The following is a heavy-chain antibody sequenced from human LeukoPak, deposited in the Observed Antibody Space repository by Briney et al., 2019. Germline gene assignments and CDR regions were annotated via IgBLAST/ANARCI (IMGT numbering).Heavy chain of an antibody. Sequence: SETLSLTCAVYGGSFSGYYWSWIRQPPGKGLEWIGEINHSGSTNYNPSLKSRVTISVDTSKNQFSLKLSSVTAADTAVYYCARGSEPHYGDYRIWGQGTLVTVSS. J-gene: IGHJ4*02. V-gene: IGHV4-34*01. D-gene: IGHD4-17*01. CDR1: GGSFSGYY. CDR2: INHSGST. CDR3: ARGSEPHYGDYRI.